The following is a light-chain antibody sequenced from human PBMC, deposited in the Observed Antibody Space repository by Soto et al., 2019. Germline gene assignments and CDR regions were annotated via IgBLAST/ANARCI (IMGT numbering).Light chain of an antibody. CDR1: QSIGSS. Sequence: EIVMTQSPATLSVSPGERATLSCRASQSIGSSLAWYQQKPGQAPRLLIYAASTRATGIPARFSGSGSGTEFTLSISSLQSEDFAVYYCQQYNNWPTWTFGQGTEVDIK. J-gene: IGKJ1*01. V-gene: IGKV3-15*01. CDR2: AAS. CDR3: QQYNNWPTWT.